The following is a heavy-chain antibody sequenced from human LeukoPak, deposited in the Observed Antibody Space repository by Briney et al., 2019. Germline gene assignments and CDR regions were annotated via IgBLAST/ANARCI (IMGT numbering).Heavy chain of an antibody. D-gene: IGHD2-21*02. CDR2: IYTSGST. CDR3: ARVKGVVTAILDY. J-gene: IGHJ4*02. Sequence: SETLSLTCTVSGGSISSGSYYWSWIRQPAGKGLEWIGRIYTSGSTNYNPSLKSRVTISVDTSKNQFSLKLSSVTAADTAVYYCARVKGVVTAILDYWGQGTLVTVSS. V-gene: IGHV4-61*02. CDR1: GGSISSGSYY.